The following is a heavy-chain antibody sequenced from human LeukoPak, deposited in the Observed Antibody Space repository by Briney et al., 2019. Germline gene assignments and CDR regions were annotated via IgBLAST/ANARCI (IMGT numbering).Heavy chain of an antibody. CDR1: RFTFSSYA. CDR3: ARGLLGYCSSTSCYTSWFDP. V-gene: IGHV3-23*01. D-gene: IGHD2-2*02. Sequence: PGGSLRLSCAASRFTFSSYAMSWVRQAPGKGLEWVSAISGSGGSTYYADSVKGRFTISRDNSKNTLYLQMNSLRAEDTAVYYCARGLLGYCSSTSCYTSWFDPWGQGTLVTVSS. CDR2: ISGSGGST. J-gene: IGHJ5*02.